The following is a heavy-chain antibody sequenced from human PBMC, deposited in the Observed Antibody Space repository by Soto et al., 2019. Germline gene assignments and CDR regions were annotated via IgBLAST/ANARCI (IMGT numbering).Heavy chain of an antibody. J-gene: IGHJ6*02. Sequence: SGPTLVNPTQTLTLTCTFSGFSLRTSGMCVSWIRQPPGKALEWLALIDWDDDKYYSTSLKTRLTISKDTSKNQVVLTMTNMDPVDTATYYCAWIPIAVYCSGGSCYSRNKDYYSYGMDVWGQGTTVTVSS. D-gene: IGHD2-15*01. CDR3: AWIPIAVYCSGGSCYSRNKDYYSYGMDV. CDR1: GFSLRTSGMC. V-gene: IGHV2-70*01. CDR2: IDWDDDK.